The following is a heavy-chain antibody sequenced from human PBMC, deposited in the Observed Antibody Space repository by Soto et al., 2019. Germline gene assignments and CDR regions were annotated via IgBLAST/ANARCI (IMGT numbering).Heavy chain of an antibody. Sequence: GGSLRLSCAASGFTFTNAWMSWVRQAPGKGLEWVGRIKSKPDGGTTDYAAPVKGRFTISRDDSKNTLFLQMNSLKTEDTAVYYCTTEGTTVSPGYAMDVWGQGTTVTVSS. D-gene: IGHD4-4*01. J-gene: IGHJ6*02. CDR2: IKSKPDGGTT. CDR3: TTEGTTVSPGYAMDV. V-gene: IGHV3-15*01. CDR1: GFTFTNAW.